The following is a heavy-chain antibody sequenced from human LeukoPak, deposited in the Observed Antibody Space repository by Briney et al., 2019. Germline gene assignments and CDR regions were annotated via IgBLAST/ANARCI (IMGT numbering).Heavy chain of an antibody. V-gene: IGHV1-3*01. CDR2: INAGNGNT. CDR1: GYTFTNYA. J-gene: IGHJ4*02. D-gene: IGHD3-10*01. Sequence: ASVKVSCKASGYTFTNYAIHWVRQAPGQRLEWMGWINAGNGNTEYSQNLQDRVTITRDTSATTAYMELSSLRSEDTAVYYCARGSYFFGSGSFMGSDYWGQGTLVTVSS. CDR3: ARGSYFFGSGSFMGSDY.